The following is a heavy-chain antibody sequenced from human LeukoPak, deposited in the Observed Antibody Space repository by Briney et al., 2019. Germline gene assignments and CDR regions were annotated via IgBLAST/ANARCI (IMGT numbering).Heavy chain of an antibody. CDR2: IRYDGSNK. CDR3: ARKYYYDSSGSDAFDI. D-gene: IGHD3-22*01. CDR1: GFTFSSYG. Sequence: GGSLRLSCAASGFTFSSYGMHWVRQAPGKGLEWVAFIRYDGSNKYYADSVKGRFTISRDNSKNTVYLQMNSLRAEDTAVYYCARKYYYDSSGSDAFDIWGQGTMVTVSS. J-gene: IGHJ3*02. V-gene: IGHV3-30*02.